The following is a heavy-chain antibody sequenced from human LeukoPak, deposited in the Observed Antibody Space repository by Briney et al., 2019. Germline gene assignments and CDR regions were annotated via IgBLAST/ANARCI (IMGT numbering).Heavy chain of an antibody. CDR1: GGTFSSYA. CDR3: ARADYDTKTGFDY. CDR2: NIPIFGTA. Sequence: ASVKVSCKASGGTFSSYAISWVRQAPGQGLEWMGGNIPIFGTANYAQKFQGRVTITTDESTSTAHMELSSLRSEDTAVYYCARADYDTKTGFDYWGQGTLVTVSS. J-gene: IGHJ4*02. V-gene: IGHV1-69*05. D-gene: IGHD4/OR15-4a*01.